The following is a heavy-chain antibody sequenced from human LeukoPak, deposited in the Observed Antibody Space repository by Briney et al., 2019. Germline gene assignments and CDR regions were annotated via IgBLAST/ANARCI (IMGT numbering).Heavy chain of an antibody. J-gene: IGHJ4*02. CDR2: IRDSGAEM. Sequence: GGSLRLSCAASGFTFSSYGMNWVRQAPGKWLEWLSNIRDSGAEMYYADSVKGRFTITRDNAKNSLYLQMDGLRVEDTAVYFCARDHNWAFDFWGQGTLVTVS. V-gene: IGHV3-48*01. CDR1: GFTFSSYG. D-gene: IGHD1-1*01. CDR3: ARDHNWAFDF.